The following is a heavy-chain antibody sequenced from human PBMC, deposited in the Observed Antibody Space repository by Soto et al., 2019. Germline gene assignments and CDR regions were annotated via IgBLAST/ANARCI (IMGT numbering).Heavy chain of an antibody. V-gene: IGHV4-34*01. D-gene: IGHD3-16*02. CDR2: INHSGST. Sequence: PSETLSLTCAVYGGSFSGYYRSWIRQPPGKGLEWIGEINHSGSTNYNPSLKSRVTITVDTSKNQFSLKLSSVTAADTAVYYCARLRVAAYYYVWGSYQTSPNWFDPWGQGTLVTVSS. CDR3: ARLRVAAYYYVWGSYQTSPNWFDP. CDR1: GGSFSGYY. J-gene: IGHJ5*02.